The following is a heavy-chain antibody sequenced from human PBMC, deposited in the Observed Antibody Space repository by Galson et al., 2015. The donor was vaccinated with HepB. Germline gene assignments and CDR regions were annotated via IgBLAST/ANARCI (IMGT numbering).Heavy chain of an antibody. D-gene: IGHD5-18*01. CDR2: TSGEGGST. CDR3: AKGYGLFDS. V-gene: IGHV3-23*01. J-gene: IGHJ5*01. CDR1: GFAFDNHA. Sequence: SLRLSCAASGFAFDNHAMRWVRQAPGRGLEWISGTSGEGGSTFYADSVKGRFTVSKDNSNNMLYLQMNSLRAEDAGVYFCAKGYGLFDSWAQGIRVTVS.